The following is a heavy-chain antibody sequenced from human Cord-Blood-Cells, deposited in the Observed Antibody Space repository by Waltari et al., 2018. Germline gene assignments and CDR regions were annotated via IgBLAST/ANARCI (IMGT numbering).Heavy chain of an antibody. J-gene: IGHJ1*01. CDR3: ARQTSKYGSGSYFQH. V-gene: IGHV1-46*01. Sequence: QVQLVQSGAEVKKPGASVKVSCKASGYTFTSYYMHWVRQAPGQGLEWMGINNPSGGSTSYAQKFQGRVTMTRDTSTSTVYMELSSLRSEDTAVYYCARQTSKYGSGSYFQHWGQGTLVTVSS. CDR1: GYTFTSYY. D-gene: IGHD3-10*01. CDR2: NNPSGGST.